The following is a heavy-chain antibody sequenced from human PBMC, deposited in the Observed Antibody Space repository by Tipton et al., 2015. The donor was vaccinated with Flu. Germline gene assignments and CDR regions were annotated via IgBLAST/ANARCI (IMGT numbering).Heavy chain of an antibody. CDR3: ARRVAVAGTPDY. D-gene: IGHD6-19*01. CDR1: GYSMNSASY. V-gene: IGHV4-38-2*02. J-gene: IGHJ4*02. CDR2: ISHSGIT. Sequence: TLSLTCTVSGYSMNSASYWGWIRQPPGKGLEWIGSISHSGITFYNPSHKSRVTISVDTSINQFSLKLSSVTAADTAVYFCARRVAVAGTPDYWGQGTLVTVSS.